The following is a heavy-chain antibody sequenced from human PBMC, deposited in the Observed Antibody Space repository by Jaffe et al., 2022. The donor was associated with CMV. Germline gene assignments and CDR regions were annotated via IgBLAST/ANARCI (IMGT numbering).Heavy chain of an antibody. J-gene: IGHJ3*02. CDR3: TRDYDILTGYYKGAFDI. CDR1: GFTLSNVW. V-gene: IGHV3-15*01. Sequence: EVQLVESGGGLVKPGGSLRLSCAASGFTLSNVWMTWVRQAPGKGLEWVGRIKSKADGGTADYGALVKGRFTISRDDSKNMMYLQMNSLETEDTADYYCTRDYDILTGYYKGAFDIWGQGTKVTVSS. D-gene: IGHD3-9*01. CDR2: IKSKADGGTA.